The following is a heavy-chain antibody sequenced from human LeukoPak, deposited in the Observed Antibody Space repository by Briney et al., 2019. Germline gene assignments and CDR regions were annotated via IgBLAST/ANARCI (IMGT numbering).Heavy chain of an antibody. Sequence: PSETLSLTCAVYGGSFSGYYWSWIRQPPGKGLEWIGEINHSGSTNYNPSLKSRVTISVDTSKSQFSLKLSSVTAADTAVYYCARWSRYYYYYGMDVWGQGTTVTVSS. CDR1: GGSFSGYY. J-gene: IGHJ6*02. D-gene: IGHD2-15*01. CDR3: ARWSRYYYYYGMDV. V-gene: IGHV4-34*01. CDR2: INHSGST.